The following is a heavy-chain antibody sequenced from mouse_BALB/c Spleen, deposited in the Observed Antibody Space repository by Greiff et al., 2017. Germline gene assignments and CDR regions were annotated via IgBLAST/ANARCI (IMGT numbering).Heavy chain of an antibody. D-gene: IGHD2-3*01. CDR2: ISSGGSYT. CDR3: ARGGALYDGYYLDH. J-gene: IGHJ2*01. Sequence: VQLKESGGDLVKPGGSLKLSCAASGFTFSSYGMSWVRQTPDKRLEWVASISSGGSYTYYPDSVKGRFTISRDNAKNTRYLQMSSLKSEDTAMYYSARGGALYDGYYLDHWGQGTTHTVSS. V-gene: IGHV5-6*01. CDR1: GFTFSSYG.